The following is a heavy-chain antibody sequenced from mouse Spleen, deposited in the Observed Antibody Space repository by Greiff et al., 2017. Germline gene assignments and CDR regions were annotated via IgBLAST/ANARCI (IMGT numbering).Heavy chain of an antibody. D-gene: IGHD2-10*02. CDR1: GYTFTSYW. Sequence: QVQLQQSGAELVKPGASVKMSCKASGYTFTSYWITWVKQRPGQGLQWIGDIYPGSGSTNYNEKFKSKATLTVDTSSSTAYMQLSSLTSEDSAVYYCARNEMYGNYLLDYWGQGTSVTVS. CDR3: ARNEMYGNYLLDY. V-gene: IGHV1-55*01. CDR2: IYPGSGST. J-gene: IGHJ4*01.